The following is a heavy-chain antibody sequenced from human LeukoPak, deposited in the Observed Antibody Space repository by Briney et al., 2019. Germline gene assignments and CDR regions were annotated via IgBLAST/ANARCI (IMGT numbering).Heavy chain of an antibody. J-gene: IGHJ6*02. V-gene: IGHV4-34*01. CDR2: INHSGST. Sequence: PSETLSLTCAVYGGSFSGYYWSWIRQPPGKGLEWIGEINHSGSTNYNPSLKSRVTISVDTSKNQFSLKLSSVTAADTAVYYCARHDDYGGYYYYYYGMDVWGQGTTVTVSS. CDR1: GGSFSGYY. CDR3: ARHDDYGGYYYYYYGMDV. D-gene: IGHD4-17*01.